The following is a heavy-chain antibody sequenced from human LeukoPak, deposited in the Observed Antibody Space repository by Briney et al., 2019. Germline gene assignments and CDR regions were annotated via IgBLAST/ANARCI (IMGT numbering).Heavy chain of an antibody. CDR1: GGSFSGYY. CDR2: INHSGST. Sequence: PSETLSLTCAVYGGSFSGYYWSWIRQPPGKGLEWIGEINHSGSTNYNPSLKSRVTISVDTSKNKFSLKLSSVTAADTAVYYCARGPSTVTLDYWGQGTLVTVSS. V-gene: IGHV4-34*01. J-gene: IGHJ4*02. D-gene: IGHD4-17*01. CDR3: ARGPSTVTLDY.